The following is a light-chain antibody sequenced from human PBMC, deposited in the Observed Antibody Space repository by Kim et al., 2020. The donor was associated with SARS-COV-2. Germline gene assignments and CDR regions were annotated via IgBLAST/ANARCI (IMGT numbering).Light chain of an antibody. CDR2: GAS. Sequence: VSQGERATRAFTASQSVRTNLAWYQQKPGQAPRLLISGASDRATGIPARFSGGGSGTDFTLTISSLQSEDFGVYYCQQYDRWPRTFVQGTKVDIK. CDR3: QQYDRWPRT. CDR1: QSVRTN. V-gene: IGKV3D-15*01. J-gene: IGKJ1*01.